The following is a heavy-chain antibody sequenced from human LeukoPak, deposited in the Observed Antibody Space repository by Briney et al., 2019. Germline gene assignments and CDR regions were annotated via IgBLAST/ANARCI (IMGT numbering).Heavy chain of an antibody. J-gene: IGHJ4*02. V-gene: IGHV1-18*01. D-gene: IGHD1-26*01. CDR2: ISAYNGNT. CDR3: ARVPLVGATPRWVSRFDY. Sequence: ASVKVSCKASGYTFTSYGISWVRQAPGQGPEWMGWISAYNGNTNYAQKLQGRVTMTTDTSTSTAYMELRSLRSDDTAVYYRARVPLVGATPRWVSRFDYWGQGTLVTVSS. CDR1: GYTFTSYG.